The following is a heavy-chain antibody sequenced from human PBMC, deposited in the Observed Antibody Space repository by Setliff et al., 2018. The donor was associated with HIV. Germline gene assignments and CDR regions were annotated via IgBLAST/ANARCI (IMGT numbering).Heavy chain of an antibody. J-gene: IGHJ6*02. CDR2: IKEDGSEE. CDR1: GFTFSNYW. D-gene: IGHD3-3*01. Sequence: GGSLRLSCAASGFTFSNYWMTWVRQAPGKGLQWVANIKEDGSEEYYVDSVKGRFTISRDNANNSLSLLMVSLRAEDTGLYFCARRGSSYNCWSGYSYYGLDVWGQGTTVTV. CDR3: ARRGSSYNCWSGYSYYGLDV. V-gene: IGHV3-7*01.